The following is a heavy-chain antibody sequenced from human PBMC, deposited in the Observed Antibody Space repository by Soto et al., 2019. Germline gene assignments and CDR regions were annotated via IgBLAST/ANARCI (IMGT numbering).Heavy chain of an antibody. CDR2: IHHSGST. CDR1: GGSISSGGYY. Sequence: QVQLQESGPGLVKASQTLSLTCNVSGGSISSGGYYWTWIRQHPGKGLEWIGNIHHSGSTFYNPSLTSRGSISVDTSKNQFSLKLSSVTAADTAVYFCVRGVLSWGQGTLVTVSS. J-gene: IGHJ1*01. D-gene: IGHD3-10*01. CDR3: VRGVLS. V-gene: IGHV4-31*03.